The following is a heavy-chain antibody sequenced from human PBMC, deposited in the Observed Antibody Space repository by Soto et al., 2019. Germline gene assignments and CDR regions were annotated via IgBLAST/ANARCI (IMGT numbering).Heavy chain of an antibody. CDR1: GSTFTCYY. Sequence: WXSVKVCCKASGSTFTCYYRNLVRQAPGQGLEWMGWINPNSGGTNYAQKFQGRVTMTRDTSISTAYMELSRLRSDDTAVYYCARGYDSSGYPPSHWGQGTLVTVSS. CDR2: INPNSGGT. V-gene: IGHV1-2*02. CDR3: ARGYDSSGYPPSH. J-gene: IGHJ4*02. D-gene: IGHD3-22*01.